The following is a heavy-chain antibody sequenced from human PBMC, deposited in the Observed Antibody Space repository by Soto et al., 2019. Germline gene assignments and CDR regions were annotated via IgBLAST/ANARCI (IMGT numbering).Heavy chain of an antibody. D-gene: IGHD3-10*01. Sequence: PGESLKISCKGSGYSFTSDWIGWVRQMPGKGLEWMGIIYPGDSDTRYSPSFQGQVTISADKSISTAYLQWSSLKASDTAMYYCAIAYGSTPIWFAPWGQGSLVTVSS. CDR1: GYSFTSDW. CDR3: AIAYGSTPIWFAP. J-gene: IGHJ5*02. V-gene: IGHV5-51*01. CDR2: IYPGDSDT.